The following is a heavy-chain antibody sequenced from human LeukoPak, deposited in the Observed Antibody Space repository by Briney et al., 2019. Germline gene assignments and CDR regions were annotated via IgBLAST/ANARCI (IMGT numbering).Heavy chain of an antibody. Sequence: GASVKVSCKASGGTFSIYAISWVRQAPGQGLEWMGGIIPIFGTANYAQKFQGRVTITTDESTSTAYMELSSLRSEDTAVYYCASGPIAARLMDYYYYMDVWGKGTTVTVSS. CDR1: GGTFSIYA. V-gene: IGHV1-69*05. CDR3: ASGPIAARLMDYYYYMDV. CDR2: IIPIFGTA. D-gene: IGHD6-6*01. J-gene: IGHJ6*03.